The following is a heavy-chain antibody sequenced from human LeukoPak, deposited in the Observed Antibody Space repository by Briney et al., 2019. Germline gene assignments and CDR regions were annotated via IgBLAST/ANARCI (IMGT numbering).Heavy chain of an antibody. CDR3: ARDMGGAYYYDSSGYYIDY. D-gene: IGHD3-22*01. J-gene: IGHJ4*02. Sequence: GGSLRLSCAASGFTFSSYSMNWVRQAPGKGLEWVSSISSSSYIYYADSVKGRFTISRDNAKNSLYLQMNSLRAEDTAVYYCARDMGGAYYYDSSGYYIDYWGQGTLVTVSS. CDR2: ISSSSYI. CDR1: GFTFSSYS. V-gene: IGHV3-21*01.